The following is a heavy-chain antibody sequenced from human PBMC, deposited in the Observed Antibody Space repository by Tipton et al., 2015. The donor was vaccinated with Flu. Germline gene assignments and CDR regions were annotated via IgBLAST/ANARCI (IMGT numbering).Heavy chain of an antibody. CDR3: ARAAWGYGGKGAFDI. CDR2: IYYSGST. CDR1: GGSISSYY. D-gene: IGHD4-23*01. J-gene: IGHJ3*02. Sequence: TLSLTCTVSGGSISSYYWSWIRQPPGKGLEWIGYIYYSGSTNYNPSLKSRVTISVDTSKNQFSLKLSSVTAADTAVYYCARAAWGYGGKGAFDIWGQGTMVTVSS. V-gene: IGHV4-59*01.